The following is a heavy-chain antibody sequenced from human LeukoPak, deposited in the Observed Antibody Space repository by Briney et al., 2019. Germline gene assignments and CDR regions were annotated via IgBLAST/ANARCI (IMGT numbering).Heavy chain of an antibody. Sequence: GASVKVSCKASGGTFSSYAISWGRQAPGQGLEWMGKIIPIFGTANYAQKFQGRVTITTDESTSTAYMELSSLRSEDTAVYYCARDLGYSSSSLLYCFDYWGGVRFDYWGQGTLVTVSS. CDR2: IIPIFGTA. D-gene: IGHD6-6*01. CDR1: GGTFSSYA. V-gene: IGHV1-69*05. J-gene: IGHJ4*02. CDR3: ARDLGYSSSSLLYCFDYWGGVRFDY.